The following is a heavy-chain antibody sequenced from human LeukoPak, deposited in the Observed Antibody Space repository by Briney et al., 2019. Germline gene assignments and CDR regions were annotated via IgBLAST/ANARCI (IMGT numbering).Heavy chain of an antibody. CDR2: INPSGGST. CDR3: ARTGGVATPFDY. Sequence: ASVKVSCKASGYTFTSYYMHWVRQAPGQGLEWMEIINPSGGSTSYAQKFQGRVTMTRDTSTSTVYMELSSLRSEDTAVYYCARTGGVATPFDYWGQGTLVTVSS. CDR1: GYTFTSYY. V-gene: IGHV1-46*01. J-gene: IGHJ4*02. D-gene: IGHD3-3*01.